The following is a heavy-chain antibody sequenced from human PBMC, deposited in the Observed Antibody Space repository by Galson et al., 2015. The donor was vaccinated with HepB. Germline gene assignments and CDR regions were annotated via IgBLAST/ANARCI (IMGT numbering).Heavy chain of an antibody. Sequence: SLRLSCAGSGVTFSRYWMHWVRQVPGKGLVWVSRINEDGSRTDYADSMRGRFTISRDNAKNMVYLQMNSLRAEDTAVYHCAKDHGGPDDYWGQGTLVTVST. CDR1: GVTFSRYW. D-gene: IGHD5-24*01. J-gene: IGHJ4*02. V-gene: IGHV3-74*01. CDR3: AKDHGGPDDY. CDR2: INEDGSRT.